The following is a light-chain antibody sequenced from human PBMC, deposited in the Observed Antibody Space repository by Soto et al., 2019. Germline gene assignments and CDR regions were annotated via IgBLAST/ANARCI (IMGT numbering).Light chain of an antibody. Sequence: EFVLTQSPGTLSLSPGERATLSCLASQSISSSSFAWYQQHPGQAPRLLIYGASSRATGIPDRFSGSGSGTDFTLTISGLEPEDFAVYYCQHYGSALWTFGQGTKVDIK. CDR3: QHYGSALWT. CDR2: GAS. CDR1: QSISSSS. V-gene: IGKV3-20*01. J-gene: IGKJ1*01.